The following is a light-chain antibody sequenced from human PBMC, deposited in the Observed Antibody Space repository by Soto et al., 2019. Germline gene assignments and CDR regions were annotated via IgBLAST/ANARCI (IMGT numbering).Light chain of an antibody. CDR2: GAS. J-gene: IGKJ2*01. CDR1: QSVSTS. V-gene: IGKV3-15*01. Sequence: EIVMTQSPATLSVSPGERAILSCRASQSVSTSLAWYQKKPGQAPQLLIFGASTRATGIRARFSGSGSGTEFTLTISSLRSEDLAVSYCQQYSNWPPFTFGQGTKLEI. CDR3: QQYSNWPPFT.